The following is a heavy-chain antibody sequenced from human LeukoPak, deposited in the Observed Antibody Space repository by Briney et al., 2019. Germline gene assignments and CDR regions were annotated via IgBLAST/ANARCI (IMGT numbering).Heavy chain of an antibody. D-gene: IGHD6-19*01. CDR2: INHSGST. J-gene: IGHJ3*02. CDR3: ARGLVAVAGDAFDI. Sequence: PSETLSLTCAVYGGSFSGYYWSWIRQPPGKGLGWIGEINHSGSTNYNPSLKSRVTISVDTSKNQFSLKLSSVTAADTAVYYCARGLVAVAGDAFDIWGQGTMVTVSS. CDR1: GGSFSGYY. V-gene: IGHV4-34*01.